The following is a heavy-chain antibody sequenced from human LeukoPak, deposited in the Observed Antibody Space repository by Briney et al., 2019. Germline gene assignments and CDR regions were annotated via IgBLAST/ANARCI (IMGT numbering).Heavy chain of an antibody. CDR3: AKDRGYSGYDDAFDY. Sequence: GGPLRLSCAASGFTFSSYAMSWVRQAPGKGLEWVSAISGSGGSTYYADSVKGRFTISRDNSKNTLYLQMNSLRAEDTAVYYCAKDRGYSGYDDAFDYWGQGTLVTVSS. D-gene: IGHD5-12*01. V-gene: IGHV3-23*01. J-gene: IGHJ4*02. CDR2: ISGSGGST. CDR1: GFTFSSYA.